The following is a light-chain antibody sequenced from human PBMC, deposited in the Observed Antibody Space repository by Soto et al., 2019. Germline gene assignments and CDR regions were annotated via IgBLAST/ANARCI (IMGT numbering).Light chain of an antibody. CDR3: ASYTSRGTRV. V-gene: IGLV2-11*01. Sequence: QSALTQPRSVSGSPGQSVTISCTGTSSDVGGYNYVSWYQQHPGKAPKLMIYDVSKRPSGVPDRFSGSKSGNTASLTISGLQAEDEADYYCASYTSRGTRVFGTGTKLTVL. CDR1: SSDVGGYNY. J-gene: IGLJ1*01. CDR2: DVS.